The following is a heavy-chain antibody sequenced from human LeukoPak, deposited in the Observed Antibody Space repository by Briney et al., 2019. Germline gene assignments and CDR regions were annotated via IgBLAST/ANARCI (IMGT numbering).Heavy chain of an antibody. V-gene: IGHV4-34*01. CDR3: ARARKLETATYPFDY. CDR2: INHSGST. J-gene: IGHJ4*02. Sequence: PSETLSLTRAVYGGSFSGYYWSWIRQPPGKGLEWIGEINHSGSTNYNPSLKSRVTISVDTSKNQFSLKLSSVTAADTAVYYCARARKLETATYPFDYWGQGTLVTVSS. D-gene: IGHD5-24*01. CDR1: GGSFSGYY.